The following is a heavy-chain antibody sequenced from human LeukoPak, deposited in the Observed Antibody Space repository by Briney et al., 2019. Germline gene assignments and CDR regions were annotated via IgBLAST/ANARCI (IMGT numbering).Heavy chain of an antibody. V-gene: IGHV3-21*01. CDR1: GFTFSSYS. CDR3: ARDHYDSSGPPEDY. Sequence: PGGSLRLSWAASGFTFSSYSINWVRQAPGKGLEWVSSISSSSSYIYYADSVKGRFTISRDNAKNSLYLQMNSLRAEDTAVYYCARDHYDSSGPPEDYWGQGTLVTVSS. CDR2: ISSSSSYI. D-gene: IGHD3-22*01. J-gene: IGHJ4*02.